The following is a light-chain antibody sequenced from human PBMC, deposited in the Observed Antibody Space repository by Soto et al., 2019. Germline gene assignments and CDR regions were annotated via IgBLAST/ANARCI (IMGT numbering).Light chain of an antibody. Sequence: QSVLTQPASMSGSPGQSITISCTGASSYVGDYKCVSWYLQRPGKAPKVMIYDVSTRPSGVPDCFSGSKSGNTASLTISGLQAEDEADYYCCSYAGNYTYVFGTGTKVTVL. CDR3: CSYAGNYTYV. CDR1: SSYVGDYKC. J-gene: IGLJ1*01. CDR2: DVS. V-gene: IGLV2-11*01.